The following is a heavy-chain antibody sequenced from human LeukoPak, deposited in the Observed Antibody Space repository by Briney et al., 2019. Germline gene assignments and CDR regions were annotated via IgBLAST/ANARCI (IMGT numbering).Heavy chain of an antibody. CDR2: IKSKSDGGTT. CDR3: TGPPD. Sequence: GGSLRLSCAASGLSFSDAWMSWVRQAPGKGLEWVGRIKSKSDGGTTDYVASVKGRFTVSRDDSKNTLYLQMNSLKAEDTAVYYCTGPPDWGQGTLVTVSS. V-gene: IGHV3-15*01. J-gene: IGHJ4*02. CDR1: GLSFSDAW.